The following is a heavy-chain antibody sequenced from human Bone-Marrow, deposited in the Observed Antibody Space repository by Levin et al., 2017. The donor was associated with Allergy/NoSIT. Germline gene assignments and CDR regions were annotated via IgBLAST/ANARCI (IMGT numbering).Heavy chain of an antibody. CDR3: ARDPCGGDCLGDY. Sequence: SQTLSLTCTVNGGSFSAYFWTWIRQPPGTGLEWIGDIDHGGSTHYNPSLKSRVTISIDTSKNEFSLRLNSVTAPDTGVYYCARDPCGGDCLGDYCGQGTLVTVSS. J-gene: IGHJ4*02. D-gene: IGHD2-21*02. V-gene: IGHV4-34*01. CDR1: GGSFSAYF. CDR2: IDHGGST.